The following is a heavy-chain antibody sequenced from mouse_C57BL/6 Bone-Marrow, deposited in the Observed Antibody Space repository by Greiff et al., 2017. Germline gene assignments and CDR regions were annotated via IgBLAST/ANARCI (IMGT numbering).Heavy chain of an antibody. D-gene: IGHD2-12*01. CDR3: ASGRVTVNHWFAY. CDR1: GYTFTSYW. Sequence: QVQLQQPGAELVRPGTSVKLSCKASGYTFTSYWMHWVKQRPGQGLEWIGVIDPSDSYTNYNQKFKGKATLTVDTSSSTAYMPLSSLTSEDSAVYYCASGRVTVNHWFAYWGQGTLVTVSA. V-gene: IGHV1-59*01. J-gene: IGHJ3*01. CDR2: IDPSDSYT.